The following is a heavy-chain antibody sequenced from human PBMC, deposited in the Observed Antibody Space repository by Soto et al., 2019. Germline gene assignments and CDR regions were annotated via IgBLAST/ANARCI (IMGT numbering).Heavy chain of an antibody. CDR2: IIPILGTA. J-gene: IGHJ4*01. D-gene: IGHD2-15*01. CDR3: ARDGCSGGSCYSRY. V-gene: IGHV1-69*13. CDR1: GGTFSSYA. Sequence: SVKVSCKASGGTFSSYAISWVRQAPGQGLEWMGGIIPILGTANYAQKFQGRVTITADESTSTAYMELSSLRSEDTAVYYCARDGCSGGSCYSRYWGHGTLVTVSS.